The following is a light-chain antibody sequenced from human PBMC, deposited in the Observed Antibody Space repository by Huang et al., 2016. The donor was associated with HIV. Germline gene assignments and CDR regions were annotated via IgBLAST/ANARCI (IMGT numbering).Light chain of an antibody. V-gene: IGKV3-15*01. J-gene: IGKJ4*01. CDR1: RRVSTN. CDR3: HQYNNWLLS. Sequence: EIVMTQSPVTLSVSPGQRVTPSCRANRRVSTNLAWYQQRHGQAPRLLSYGSSTRAPCTPARFSGSGSGTDFSLTISSLQSEDFALYYCHQYNNWLLSFGGGTRV. CDR2: GSS.